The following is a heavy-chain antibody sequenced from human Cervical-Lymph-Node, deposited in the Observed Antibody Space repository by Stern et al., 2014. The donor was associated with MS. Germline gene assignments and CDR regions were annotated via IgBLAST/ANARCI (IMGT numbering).Heavy chain of an antibody. D-gene: IGHD1-26*01. CDR3: AKDLGGSYYHYYYGMDV. Sequence: VQLVESGGGVVQPGRSLRLSCAASGFTFSSYGMHWVRQAPGKGLEWVAVISYDGSNQYYADSVTGRFTISRANCTHTLYLQMNSLRSEDTAVYYCAKDLGGSYYHYYYGMDVWGQGTTVTVSS. J-gene: IGHJ6*02. CDR1: GFTFSSYG. V-gene: IGHV3-30*18. CDR2: ISYDGSNQ.